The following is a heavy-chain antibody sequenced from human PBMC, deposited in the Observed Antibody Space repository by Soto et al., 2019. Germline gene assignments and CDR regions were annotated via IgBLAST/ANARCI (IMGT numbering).Heavy chain of an antibody. CDR3: ARGRLNWNDAYYFDY. Sequence: PSETLSLTCTVSGGSISSGGYYWSWIRQHPGKGLEWIGYIYYSGSTYYNPSLKSRVTISVDTSKNQFSLKLSSVTAADTAVYYCARGRLNWNDAYYFDYWGQGTLVTVSS. CDR1: GGSISSGGYY. V-gene: IGHV4-31*03. D-gene: IGHD1-20*01. CDR2: IYYSGST. J-gene: IGHJ4*02.